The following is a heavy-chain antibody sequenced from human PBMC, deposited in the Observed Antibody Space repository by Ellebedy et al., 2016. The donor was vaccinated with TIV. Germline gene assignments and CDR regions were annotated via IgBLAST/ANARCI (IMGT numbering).Heavy chain of an antibody. D-gene: IGHD3-3*01. Sequence: PGGSLRLSCAASGYTFSRYWMSWVRQAPGKGLEWVANIKEDGSERYYVASVKGRFTIARDNAKNSLYLQMNSLRDEDTDVYYCARDRLTSGHWGQGTLVTVSS. V-gene: IGHV3-7*04. CDR1: GYTFSRYW. CDR2: IKEDGSER. J-gene: IGHJ4*02. CDR3: ARDRLTSGH.